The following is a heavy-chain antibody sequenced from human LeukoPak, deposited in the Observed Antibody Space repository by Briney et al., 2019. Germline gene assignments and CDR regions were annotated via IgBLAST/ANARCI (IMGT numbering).Heavy chain of an antibody. J-gene: IGHJ4*02. CDR2: FSYDETNK. V-gene: IGHV3-30*04. D-gene: IGHD3-22*01. CDR3: ASGAGDDRSGYYYAPFDY. Sequence: GGSLRLSCAASGFTFSGYAMRWVRQAPGKGLEWVADFSYDETNKYYAYSVKGRFTISRDNSKNTLYLQMNGLGVEDTAVYYCASGAGDDRSGYYYAPFDYWGQGILVTVSS. CDR1: GFTFSGYA.